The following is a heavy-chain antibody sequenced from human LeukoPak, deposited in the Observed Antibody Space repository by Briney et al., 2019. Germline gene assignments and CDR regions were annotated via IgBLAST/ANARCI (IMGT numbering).Heavy chain of an antibody. V-gene: IGHV1-69*05. CDR2: IIPIFGTA. D-gene: IGHD6-19*01. Sequence: SVKVSCKASGATFSSYAINWVRQAPGQGLEWMGGIIPIFGTANYSQKFQGRGTITTDESTSTAYMELSSLRSEDTAVYYCARDSSGWYYFDYWGQGTLVTVSS. CDR3: ARDSSGWYYFDY. J-gene: IGHJ4*02. CDR1: GATFSSYA.